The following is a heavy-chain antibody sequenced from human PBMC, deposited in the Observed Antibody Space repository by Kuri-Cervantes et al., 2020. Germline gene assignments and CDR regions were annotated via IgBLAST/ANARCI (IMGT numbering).Heavy chain of an antibody. Sequence: SGPTLVKPTRTLTLTCTFSGFSLSTSGVGVGWIRQPPGKALEWLALIYWDDDKRYSPSLKSRLTITKDTSKNQVVLTMTNMDPVDTATYYCAHSADYYGSGSYSGNWFDPWGQGTLVTVSS. V-gene: IGHV2-5*02. CDR2: IYWDDDK. J-gene: IGHJ5*02. CDR1: GFSLSTSGVG. CDR3: AHSADYYGSGSYSGNWFDP. D-gene: IGHD3-10*01.